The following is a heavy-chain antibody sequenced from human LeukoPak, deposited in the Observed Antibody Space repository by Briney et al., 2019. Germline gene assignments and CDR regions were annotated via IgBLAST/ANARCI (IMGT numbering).Heavy chain of an antibody. V-gene: IGHV4-61*09. Sequence: SETLSLTCAVSGGSISSGSYYWSWIRQPAGKGLEWIGHIYTSGSTSYNPSLQSRVTISVDTSNHEFSLKLTSVTAADTAVYYCARAGGSVGWYGTIDSWGQGTLVTVSS. D-gene: IGHD6-19*01. CDR1: GGSISSGSYY. CDR2: IYTSGST. J-gene: IGHJ4*02. CDR3: ARAGGSVGWYGTIDS.